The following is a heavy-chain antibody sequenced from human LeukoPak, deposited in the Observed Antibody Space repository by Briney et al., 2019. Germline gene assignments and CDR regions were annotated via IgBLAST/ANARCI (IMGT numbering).Heavy chain of an antibody. CDR3: ARGLPGGFDP. V-gene: IGHV3-13*04. CDR1: GFTFSSYD. D-gene: IGHD4-11*01. CDR2: INTAGDT. J-gene: IGHJ5*02. Sequence: GGSLRLSCAASGFTFSSYDMHWVRQATGKDLEWVSGINTAGDTYYPGSVKGRFTISRENAKNSLYLQMDNLRAGDTAVYYCARGLPGGFDPWGQGTLVTVSS.